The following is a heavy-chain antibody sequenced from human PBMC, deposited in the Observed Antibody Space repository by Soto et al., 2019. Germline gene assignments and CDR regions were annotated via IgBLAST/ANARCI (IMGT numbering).Heavy chain of an antibody. V-gene: IGHV3-23*01. CDR1: GFTFSSYA. CDR2: ISFSDGGT. CDR3: AKSAGGDGYKNAFDV. J-gene: IGHJ3*01. D-gene: IGHD5-12*01. Sequence: GGSLRLSCAASGFTFSSYAMTWVRQAPGKGLEWVSSISFSDGGTYYADSAKGRLTISRDNSRSTLHLQLNSLRAEDTALYYWAKSAGGDGYKNAFDVWGQGTLVTVSS.